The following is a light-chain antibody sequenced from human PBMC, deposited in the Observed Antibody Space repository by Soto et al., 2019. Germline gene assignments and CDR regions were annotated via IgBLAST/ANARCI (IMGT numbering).Light chain of an antibody. CDR1: QSVSRSS. V-gene: IGKV3-20*01. CDR2: TAS. J-gene: IGKJ2*01. CDR3: QLYGSSPPYT. Sequence: EIVLTQSPGTLSLSPGERATLSCRASQSVSRSSLAWYQQRPGQPPRLLIFTASSRATGTPDRFSGSGSGTDFTRTISRLEPADFAVYYGQLYGSSPPYTFGPGTKLEI.